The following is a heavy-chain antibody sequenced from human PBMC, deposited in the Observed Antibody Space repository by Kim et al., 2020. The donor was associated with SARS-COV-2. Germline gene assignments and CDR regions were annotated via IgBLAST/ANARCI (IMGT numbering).Heavy chain of an antibody. J-gene: IGHJ4*02. D-gene: IGHD3-3*01. CDR3: AKDTGPLYDFWSGYFDY. V-gene: IGHV3-43*01. Sequence: VKGRFTTSRDNSKNSLYLQMNSLRTEDTALYYCAKDTGPLYDFWSGYFDYWGQGTLVTVSS.